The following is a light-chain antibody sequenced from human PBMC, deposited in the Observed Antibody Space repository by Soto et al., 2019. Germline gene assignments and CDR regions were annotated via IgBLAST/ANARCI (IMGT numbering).Light chain of an antibody. CDR2: GAS. Sequence: EIVLTQSPGTLSLSPGERATLSCRASQSVSSSYLAWYQQKPGQAPRLLIYGASSRATGIPDRFSGSGSGTDFSLTITSLQSEDFVVYYCQQYNDWPPWTFGQGTKVDIK. CDR1: QSVSSSY. J-gene: IGKJ1*01. V-gene: IGKV3-20*01. CDR3: QQYNDWPPWT.